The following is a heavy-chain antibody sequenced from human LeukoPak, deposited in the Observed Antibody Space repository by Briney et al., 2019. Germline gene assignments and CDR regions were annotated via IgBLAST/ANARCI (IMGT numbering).Heavy chain of an antibody. CDR1: GGSISRGGYY. CDR2: VYYSGDT. V-gene: IGHV4-31*03. D-gene: IGHD3-22*01. J-gene: IGHJ3*01. Sequence: SETLSLTCTVSGGSISRGGYYWTWIRQHPGKGLEWVGNVYYSGDTQYNPSLKSRVIMSMDTSKKQFSLHLNSVTAADTAVYYCARDGRGYPGRHAFDVWGQGTLVIVSS. CDR3: ARDGRGYPGRHAFDV.